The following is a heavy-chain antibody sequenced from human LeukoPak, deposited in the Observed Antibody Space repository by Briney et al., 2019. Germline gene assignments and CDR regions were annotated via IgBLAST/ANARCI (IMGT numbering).Heavy chain of an antibody. D-gene: IGHD2-2*01. CDR1: GGSISSYY. CDR2: IYYSGST. CDR3: ARGPPDCSSTSCYAFDAFDI. Sequence: SETLSLTCTVSGGSISSYYWSWIRQPPGKGLEWIGYIYYSGSTNYNPSLKSRVTISVDTSKNQFSLKLSSVTVADTAVYYCARGPPDCSSTSCYAFDAFDIWGQGTMVTVSS. J-gene: IGHJ3*02. V-gene: IGHV4-59*12.